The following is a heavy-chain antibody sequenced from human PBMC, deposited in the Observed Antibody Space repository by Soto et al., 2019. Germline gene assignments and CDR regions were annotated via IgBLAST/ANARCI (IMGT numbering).Heavy chain of an antibody. CDR3: ARDQRRFFDY. V-gene: IGHV3-53*01. J-gene: IGHJ4*02. CDR2: IYSGGSP. Sequence: HPGGSLRLSCVVSGFTVSSNYMNWVRQAPGKGLEWVSVIYSGGSPYYADSVKGRFTISRDNSKNTVYLQMNSLRAEDTAVYYCARDQRRFFDYRGQGTLVTVSS. CDR1: GFTVSSNY.